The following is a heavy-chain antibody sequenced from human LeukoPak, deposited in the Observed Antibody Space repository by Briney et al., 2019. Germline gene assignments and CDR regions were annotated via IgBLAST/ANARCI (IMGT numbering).Heavy chain of an antibody. CDR1: GYSFTSYW. Sequence: GESLKISCKGSGYSFTSYWIGWVRQMPGKGLEWMGIIYPGDSDTRYSPSFQGQVTISADKPISTAYLQWSSLKASDTAMYYCARRYSSSTKPGGFDPWGQGTLVTVSS. D-gene: IGHD6-6*01. CDR2: IYPGDSDT. J-gene: IGHJ5*02. CDR3: ARRYSSSTKPGGFDP. V-gene: IGHV5-51*01.